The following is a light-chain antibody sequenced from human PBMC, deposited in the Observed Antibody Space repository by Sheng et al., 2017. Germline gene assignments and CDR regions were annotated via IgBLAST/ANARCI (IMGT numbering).Light chain of an antibody. V-gene: IGKV1-39*01. CDR3: QQSFSLPLT. Sequence: DIQMTQSPSTLSASVGDRVTITCRASQSISSWLAWYQQKPGKAPKLLIYASSSLQRGVPSRFSGSGSGTDFTLTINTLQPEDFATYFCQQSFSLPLTFGGGTKVDLK. J-gene: IGKJ4*01. CDR2: ASS. CDR1: QSISSW.